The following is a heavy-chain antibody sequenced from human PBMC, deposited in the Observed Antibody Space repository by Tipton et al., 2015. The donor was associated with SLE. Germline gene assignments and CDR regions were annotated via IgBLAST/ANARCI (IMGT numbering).Heavy chain of an antibody. V-gene: IGHV4-59*01. CDR3: AREYHGSGFDAFGT. J-gene: IGHJ3*02. CDR1: GGSHTNYY. D-gene: IGHD3-10*01. CDR2: IYSDGDT. Sequence: GLVKPSETLSLTCTVSGGSHTNYYWSWIRQLPGKELEWIGYIYSDGDTNFNPSLKSRIAMSVDTSTNQFSLRLSSVTTADTAVYYCAREYHGSGFDAFGTWSQGTMVTVSS.